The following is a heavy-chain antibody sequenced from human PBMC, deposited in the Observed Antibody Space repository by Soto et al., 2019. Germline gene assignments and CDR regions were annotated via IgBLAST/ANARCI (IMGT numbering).Heavy chain of an antibody. Sequence: ASVKVSCKASGYTFTRYGISLVRQAPGQGLEWMGWISGYNGDTNYAQKFQGRVSMTIDTSTTTAYMELRSLRSDDTAVYYCAKNGQPPYYYYGLDVWGQGTKVTVSS. CDR3: AKNGQPPYYYYGLDV. CDR2: ISGYNGDT. D-gene: IGHD2-8*01. V-gene: IGHV1-18*01. CDR1: GYTFTRYG. J-gene: IGHJ6*02.